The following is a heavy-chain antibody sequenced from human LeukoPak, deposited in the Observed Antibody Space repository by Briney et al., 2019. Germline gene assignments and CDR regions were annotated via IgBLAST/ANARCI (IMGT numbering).Heavy chain of an antibody. CDR3: ARAPEAEWHYGMDV. CDR1: GFTFSSYS. J-gene: IGHJ6*02. D-gene: IGHD3-3*01. V-gene: IGHV3-48*01. Sequence: PGGSLRLSCAASGFTFSSYSMNWVRQAPGKGLEWVSYISSSSSTIYYADSVKGRFTISRDNSKNTLYLQMNSLRAEDTAVYYCARAPEAEWHYGMDVWGQGTTVTVSS. CDR2: ISSSSSTI.